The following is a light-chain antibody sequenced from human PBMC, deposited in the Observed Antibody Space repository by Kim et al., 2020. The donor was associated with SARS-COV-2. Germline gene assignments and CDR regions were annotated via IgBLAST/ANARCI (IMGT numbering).Light chain of an antibody. Sequence: SVSPGERATHSCRASQSVSSRLAWYQQKPGQPPRLLIYAASTRATGIPPGFSGSGSGTEFTLTISSLQSEDFAVYYCQQYSNWPYTFGQGTKLEI. V-gene: IGKV3-15*01. CDR3: QQYSNWPYT. CDR2: AAS. CDR1: QSVSSR. J-gene: IGKJ2*01.